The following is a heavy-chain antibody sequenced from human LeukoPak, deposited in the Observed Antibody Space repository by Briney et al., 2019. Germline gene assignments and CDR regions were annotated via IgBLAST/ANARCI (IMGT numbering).Heavy chain of an antibody. D-gene: IGHD5-18*01. CDR1: GFTFSSYG. Sequence: GTSLKLSCATSGFTFSSYGMHWVRQAPGKGLEWVAAIQFDGTKTYYADSVKGRSTISRDGSKNTVYLQMNSLRAEDTAVYYCSRDLSYGSLDSWGQGTLLTVSS. CDR2: IQFDGTKT. CDR3: SRDLSYGSLDS. J-gene: IGHJ4*02. V-gene: IGHV3-30*12.